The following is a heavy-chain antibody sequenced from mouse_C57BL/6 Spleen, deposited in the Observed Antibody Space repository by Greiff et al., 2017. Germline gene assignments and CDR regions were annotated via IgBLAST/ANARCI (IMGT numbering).Heavy chain of an antibody. V-gene: IGHV1-66*01. CDR1: GYSFTSYY. CDR2: IYPGSGNT. CDR3: ARCLANWEDWYFDV. J-gene: IGHJ1*03. D-gene: IGHD4-1*01. Sequence: QVQLQQSGPELVKPGASVKISCKASGYSFTSYYIHWVKQRPGQGLEWIGWIYPGSGNTKYNEKFKGKATLTADTSSSTAYMQLSSLTSEDSAVYYCARCLANWEDWYFDVWGTGTTVTVSS.